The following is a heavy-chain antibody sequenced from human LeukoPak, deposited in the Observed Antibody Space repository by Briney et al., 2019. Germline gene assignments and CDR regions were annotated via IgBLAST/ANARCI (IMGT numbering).Heavy chain of an antibody. CDR2: FDPEDGET. CDR1: GYTLTELS. D-gene: IGHD3-22*01. Sequence: ASVKVSCKVSGYTLTELSMHWVRQAPGKGLEWMGGFDPEDGETIYAQKFQGRVTMTEDTSTDTAYMELSSLRSEDTAVYYCARDPGPYYYDSSGYYLDYWGQGTLVTVSS. CDR3: ARDPGPYYYDSSGYYLDY. J-gene: IGHJ4*02. V-gene: IGHV1-24*01.